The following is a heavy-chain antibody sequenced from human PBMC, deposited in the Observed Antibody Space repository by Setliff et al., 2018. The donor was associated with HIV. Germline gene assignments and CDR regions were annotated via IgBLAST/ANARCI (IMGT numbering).Heavy chain of an antibody. V-gene: IGHV4-59*01. Sequence: SETLSLTCTVSRGSISTYYWSWIRQPPGKGLEWIGYISYSGSTNYNPSLKSRLTISLDTSKNQFSLKLNSVTAADTAVYYCARGGGSSTWGSGAFDVRGQGTVVTVSS. D-gene: IGHD7-27*01. J-gene: IGHJ3*01. CDR3: ARGGGSSTWGSGAFDV. CDR2: ISYSGST. CDR1: RGSISTYY.